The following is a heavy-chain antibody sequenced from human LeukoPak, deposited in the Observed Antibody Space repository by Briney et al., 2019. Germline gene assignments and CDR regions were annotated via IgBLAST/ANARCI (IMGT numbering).Heavy chain of an antibody. J-gene: IGHJ4*02. CDR3: ARVPRSITENYFDY. D-gene: IGHD3-10*01. V-gene: IGHV4-39*07. Sequence: PSETLSLTCTVSGGSISSSSYYWGWIRQPPGKGLEWIGSIYYSGSTYYNPSLKSRVTISVDTSKNQFSLKLSSVTAADTAVYYCARVPRSITENYFDYWGQGTLVTVSS. CDR2: IYYSGST. CDR1: GGSISSSSYY.